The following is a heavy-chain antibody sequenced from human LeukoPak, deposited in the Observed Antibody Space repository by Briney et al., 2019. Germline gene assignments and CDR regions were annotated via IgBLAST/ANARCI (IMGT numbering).Heavy chain of an antibody. V-gene: IGHV3-23*01. D-gene: IGHD6-6*01. CDR2: ISGSGGST. CDR3: AKDWVEYSSSSRIDY. Sequence: GGSLRLSCAASGFTFSSYAISWVRQAPGKGLEWVSAISGSGGSTYYADSVKGRFTISRDNSKNTLYLQMNSLRAEDTAVYYCAKDWVEYSSSSRIDYWGQGTLVTVSS. CDR1: GFTFSSYA. J-gene: IGHJ4*02.